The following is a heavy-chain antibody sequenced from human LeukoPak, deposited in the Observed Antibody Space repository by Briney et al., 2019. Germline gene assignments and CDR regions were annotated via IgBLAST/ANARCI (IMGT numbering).Heavy chain of an antibody. V-gene: IGHV4-34*01. J-gene: IGHJ3*02. D-gene: IGHD2-2*01. CDR2: INHSGST. Sequence: SETLSLTCAVYGGSFSSYYWSWIRQPPGKGLEWIGEINHSGSTNYNPSLKSRVTISVDTSKNQFSLKLSSVTAADTAVYYCARYCSSTSCYSGGAFDIWGQGTMVTVSS. CDR3: ARYCSSTSCYSGGAFDI. CDR1: GGSFSSYY.